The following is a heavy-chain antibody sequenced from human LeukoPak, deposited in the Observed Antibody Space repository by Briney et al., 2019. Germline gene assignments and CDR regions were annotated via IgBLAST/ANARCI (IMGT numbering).Heavy chain of an antibody. CDR3: ARHYGSGKPWFDY. CDR1: GGSISSYY. D-gene: IGHD3-10*01. J-gene: IGHJ4*02. CDR2: IYYTGST. V-gene: IGHV4-59*01. Sequence: SETLSLTCTVSGGSISSYYWSWIRQPPGKGLEWIGYIYYTGSTNYNPSLKSRVTISVDTSKNQFSLKLSSVTAAETAVYYCARHYGSGKPWFDYWGQGTLVTVSS.